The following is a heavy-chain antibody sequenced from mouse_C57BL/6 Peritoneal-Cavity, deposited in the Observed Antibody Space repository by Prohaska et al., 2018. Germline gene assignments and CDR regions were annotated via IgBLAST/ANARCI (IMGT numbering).Heavy chain of an antibody. CDR1: GYTFTSYW. Sequence: QVQLQQPGAELVMPGASVKLSCKASGYTFTSYWMHWVKQRPGQGLEWIGEIAPSDSYTNYNQKFKGKATLTVNISSSKGYMQASSLESEDAGVYYCARGGGYDYDERTWFAYWGQGTLVTVSA. J-gene: IGHJ3*01. D-gene: IGHD2-4*01. V-gene: IGHV1-69*01. CDR2: IAPSDSYT. CDR3: ARGGGYDYDERTWFAY.